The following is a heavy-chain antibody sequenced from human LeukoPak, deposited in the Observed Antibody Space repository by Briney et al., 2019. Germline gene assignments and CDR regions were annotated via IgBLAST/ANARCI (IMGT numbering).Heavy chain of an antibody. D-gene: IGHD1-26*01. V-gene: IGHV1-46*01. CDR3: AKHPDLTIGWAKFDN. J-gene: IGHJ4*02. Sequence: ASVKVSCKASGYTFTSYYMHWVRQAPEQGLEWMGIINSSGGSTSYAQKFQGRVTMTRDTSTSTVYMELSSLRSEDTAVYYCAKHPDLTIGWAKFDNWGQGTLVTVSS. CDR1: GYTFTSYY. CDR2: INSSGGST.